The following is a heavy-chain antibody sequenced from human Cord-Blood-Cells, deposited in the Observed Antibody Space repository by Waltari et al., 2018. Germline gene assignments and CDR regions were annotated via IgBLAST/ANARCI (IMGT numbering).Heavy chain of an antibody. Sequence: PSETLSLTCTVSGGSISSYYWSWIRQPPGKGLEWIGYIYYSGSTNYNPSLKSRVTISVDTSKNQFSLKLSSVTAADTAVYYCARIYCSSTSCYDAFDIWGQGTMVTVSS. V-gene: IGHV4-59*01. CDR3: ARIYCSSTSCYDAFDI. CDR1: GGSISSYY. J-gene: IGHJ3*02. D-gene: IGHD2-2*01. CDR2: IYYSGST.